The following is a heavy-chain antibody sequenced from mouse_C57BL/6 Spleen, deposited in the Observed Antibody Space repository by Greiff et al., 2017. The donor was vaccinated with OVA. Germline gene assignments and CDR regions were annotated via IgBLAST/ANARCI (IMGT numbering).Heavy chain of an antibody. CDR2: IYPGDGDT. CDR1: GYAFSSYW. D-gene: IGHD1-1*01. J-gene: IGHJ3*01. V-gene: IGHV1-80*01. Sequence: QVQLQQSGAELVKPGASVKISCKASGYAFSSYWMNWVKQRPGKGLEWIGQIYPGDGDTNYNGKFKGKATLTADKASSTAYMQLSSLTSEDSAVYFCVSESYGGFAYWGQGTLVTVSA. CDR3: VSESYGGFAY.